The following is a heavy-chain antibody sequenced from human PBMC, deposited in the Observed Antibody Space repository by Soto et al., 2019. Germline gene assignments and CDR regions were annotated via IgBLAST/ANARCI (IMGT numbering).Heavy chain of an antibody. V-gene: IGHV1-69*01. D-gene: IGHD3-10*01. J-gene: IGHJ4*02. CDR2: IIPIFGTA. Sequence: QMQLMQSGAEVKKPGSSVKVSCKASGGTVSSYALSWVRQAPGQGLQWMGGIIPIFGTANYAQKFQGRVTITADESTSTAYMELSSLRSEDTDVYYCARGVDTMEITPLAYWGQGTLVTVSS. CDR1: GGTVSSYA. CDR3: ARGVDTMEITPLAY.